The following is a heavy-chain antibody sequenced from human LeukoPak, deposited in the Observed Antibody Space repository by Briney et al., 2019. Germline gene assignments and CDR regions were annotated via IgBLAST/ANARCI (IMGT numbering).Heavy chain of an antibody. V-gene: IGHV4-34*01. J-gene: IGHJ4*02. D-gene: IGHD4-17*01. CDR1: GGSLSGYY. CDR3: ARTDHDYGDAGFGY. CDR2: INHSGST. Sequence: SETLSLTCAVYGGSLSGYYWSWIRQPPGKGLEWIGEINHSGSTNYNPSLKSRVTISVDTSKNQFSLKLSSVTAADTAVYYCARTDHDYGDAGFGYWGQGTLVTVSS.